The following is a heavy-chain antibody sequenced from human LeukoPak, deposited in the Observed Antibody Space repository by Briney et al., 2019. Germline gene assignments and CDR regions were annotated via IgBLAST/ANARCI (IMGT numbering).Heavy chain of an antibody. Sequence: GGSLRLSCAASGFTDRSHHMNWLRRAPGKGLEWVSIIYSGGSGYYADYVKGRYTISRDYSKNTLYLQMNSLRAEDTAVYYCAKPTAASSGGALDIWGQGTMVTVSS. CDR2: IYSGGSG. J-gene: IGHJ3*02. V-gene: IGHV3-66*04. CDR1: GFTDRSHH. CDR3: AKPTAASSGGALDI. D-gene: IGHD1-26*01.